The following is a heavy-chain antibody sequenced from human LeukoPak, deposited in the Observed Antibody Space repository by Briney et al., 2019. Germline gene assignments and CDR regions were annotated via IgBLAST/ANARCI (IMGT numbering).Heavy chain of an antibody. CDR3: ARDGSSWPFFES. J-gene: IGHJ4*02. V-gene: IGHV4-4*07. D-gene: IGHD6-13*01. CDR1: GGSMSTFY. CDR2: IYGSGTT. Sequence: SETLSLTCTVSGGSMSTFYWSWIRQPAGKGLEWIGRIYGSGTTNFNPALKSRVTMSVDTSKKQFSLKLTSVTAADTAVYYCARDGSSWPFFESWGQGTLVTVSS.